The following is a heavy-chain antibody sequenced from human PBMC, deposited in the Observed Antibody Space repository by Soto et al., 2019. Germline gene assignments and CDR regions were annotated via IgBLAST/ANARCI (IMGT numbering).Heavy chain of an antibody. CDR2: ISGSGANK. Sequence: GGSLRLSCAASGFTFSSYAMSWVRRAPGKGLEWVSAISGSGANKYYADSVKGRVTISRDNSKNTLYLQMNSLRAEDTAVYYCARSGSRSSALNHYYYLDVWGKGTTVTVSS. D-gene: IGHD6-6*01. V-gene: IGHV3-23*01. CDR1: GFTFSSYA. J-gene: IGHJ6*03. CDR3: ARSGSRSSALNHYYYLDV.